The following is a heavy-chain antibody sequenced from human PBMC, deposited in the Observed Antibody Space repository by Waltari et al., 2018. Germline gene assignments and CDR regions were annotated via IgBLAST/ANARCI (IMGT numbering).Heavy chain of an antibody. CDR3: ARGDGSGSSGY. V-gene: IGHV1-8*03. J-gene: IGHJ4*02. CDR1: GYTVTSDE. CDR2: MNPNRGNT. D-gene: IGHD3-10*01. Sequence: QVQLVQSGAEGKKPGASVKVSCKASGYTVTSDEIKWVRQATGQGLEWMGWMNPNRGNTGYAQKFQGRVPIPRHPSLSTTYIALSSLSSEDPAVYYCARGDGSGSSGYWGQGTLVTVSS.